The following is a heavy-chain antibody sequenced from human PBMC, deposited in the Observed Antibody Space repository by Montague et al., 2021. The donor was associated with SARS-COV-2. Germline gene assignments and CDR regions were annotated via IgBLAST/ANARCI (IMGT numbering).Heavy chain of an antibody. V-gene: IGHV4-31*03. CDR1: GGSISSGGYY. CDR3: ARYEGYYDILTGYSTPYYCYGMDV. Sequence: TLSLTCTVSGGSISSGGYYWSWIRQHPGKGLEWIGYIYYSGSTYYNPSLKSRVTISVDTSKNQFSLKLSSVTAADTAVYYCARYEGYYDILTGYSTPYYCYGMDVWGQGTTVTVSS. D-gene: IGHD3-9*01. J-gene: IGHJ6*02. CDR2: IYYSGST.